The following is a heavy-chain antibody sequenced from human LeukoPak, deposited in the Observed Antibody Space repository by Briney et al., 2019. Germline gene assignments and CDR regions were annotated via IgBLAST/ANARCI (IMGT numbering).Heavy chain of an antibody. D-gene: IGHD3-3*01. Sequence: SETLSLTCTVSGGSISSYYWSWIRQPPGKGLEWIGYIYHSGSTNYNPSLKSRVTISVDTSKNQFSLKLSSVTAADTAVYYCARYYDFWSGRHNWFDPWGQGTLVTVSS. CDR3: ARYYDFWSGRHNWFDP. J-gene: IGHJ5*02. CDR1: GGSISSYY. CDR2: IYHSGST. V-gene: IGHV4-59*01.